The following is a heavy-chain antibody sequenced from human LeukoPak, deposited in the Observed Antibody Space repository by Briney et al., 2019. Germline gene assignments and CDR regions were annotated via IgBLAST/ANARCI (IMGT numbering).Heavy chain of an antibody. J-gene: IGHJ4*02. CDR3: ARLLGSTTSVDY. CDR1: GFTFSSHW. V-gene: IGHV3-74*01. CDR2: INNDGRST. D-gene: IGHD2/OR15-2a*01. Sequence: GGSLRLSCAASGFTFSSHWMHWVRQAPGKGLVWVSRINNDGRSTSYADFVKGRFTISRDNAKNTLYLQMNSLRAEDTAVYYCARLLGSTTSVDYWGQGTPVTVSS.